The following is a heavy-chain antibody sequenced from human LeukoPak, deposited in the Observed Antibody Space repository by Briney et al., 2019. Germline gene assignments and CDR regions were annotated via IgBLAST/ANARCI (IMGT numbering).Heavy chain of an antibody. V-gene: IGHV3-53*01. CDR2: IYSRGGT. D-gene: IGHD3-22*01. CDR3: ARKTDSSGSGDY. Sequence: GGSLRLSCAASGFTFSSYAMHWVRQAPGKGLECVSVIYSRGGTYYADSVQGRFTISRDASKNTLFLQMNSLRADDTAVYYCARKTDSSGSGDYWGQGTLVTVSS. J-gene: IGHJ4*02. CDR1: GFTFSSYA.